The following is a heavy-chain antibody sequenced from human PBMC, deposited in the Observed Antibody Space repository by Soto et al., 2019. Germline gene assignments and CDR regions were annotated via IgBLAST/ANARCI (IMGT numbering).Heavy chain of an antibody. J-gene: IGHJ4*02. CDR3: AKDKVCSGGSCYYDY. CDR1: GFTFSSYT. CDR2: INGGGGST. D-gene: IGHD2-15*01. Sequence: EVQLLEAGGDLIQPGGSLRLSCAASGFTFSSYTMTWVRQAPGKGLEWVSAINGGGGSTYYADSVKGRFTISRDNSKDTLYLPMNSLRAEDTAVYYCAKDKVCSGGSCYYDYGGQGTLVTVSS. V-gene: IGHV3-23*01.